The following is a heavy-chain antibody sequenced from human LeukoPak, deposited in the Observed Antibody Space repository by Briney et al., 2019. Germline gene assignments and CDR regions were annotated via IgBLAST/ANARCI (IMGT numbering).Heavy chain of an antibody. CDR2: MSDGGTHT. CDR1: GFTFSSYG. CDR3: AGKVTRPIAAAGNDFDY. V-gene: IGHV3-30*03. Sequence: PGGSLRLSCAASGFTFSSYGMHWVRQAPGKGLEWVTVMSDGGTHTYYADSVKGRFTISRDNSRNTLYLQMNSLRVEDTAVYYCAGKVTRPIAAAGNDFDYWGQGTLVTVSS. J-gene: IGHJ4*02. D-gene: IGHD6-13*01.